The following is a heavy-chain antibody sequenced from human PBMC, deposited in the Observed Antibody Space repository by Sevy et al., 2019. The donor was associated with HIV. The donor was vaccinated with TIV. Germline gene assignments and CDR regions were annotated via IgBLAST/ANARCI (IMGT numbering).Heavy chain of an antibody. Sequence: ASVKVSCKASGYTFNNYGITWVRQAPGQGLEWMGWITTYNGKTNYVEKLQGRVTMTTDTSTSTANMELRSLRSDDSAVYYCASVPGLVPAAIYPNYGMDVWGQGTTVTVSS. CDR2: ITTYNGKT. D-gene: IGHD2-2*01. J-gene: IGHJ6*02. CDR3: ASVPGLVPAAIYPNYGMDV. V-gene: IGHV1-18*01. CDR1: GYTFNNYG.